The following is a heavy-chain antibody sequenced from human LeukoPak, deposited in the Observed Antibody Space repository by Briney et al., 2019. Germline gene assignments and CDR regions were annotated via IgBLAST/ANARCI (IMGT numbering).Heavy chain of an antibody. Sequence: GGSLRLSCAASGFTFTNYNMHWVRQAPGKGLEYVSAISDNGGRTYYAKSVKGRFTISRDNSKNTLYLQMGSLGAEDMAVYYCVSGSKWKLENWGQGTLVTVSS. CDR1: GFTFTNYN. V-gene: IGHV3-64*01. J-gene: IGHJ4*02. D-gene: IGHD4-23*01. CDR3: VSGSKWKLEN. CDR2: ISDNGGRT.